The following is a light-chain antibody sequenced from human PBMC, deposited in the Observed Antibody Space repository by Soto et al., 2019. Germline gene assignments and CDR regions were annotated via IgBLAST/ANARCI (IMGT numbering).Light chain of an antibody. CDR3: QQSYSTPLFT. CDR1: QNINNY. CDR2: AAS. Sequence: DIQMTQSPSSLSASVGDRVTITCRASQNINNYLHWYQQKPGKAPKLLISAASSLQSGVPSRFSGSGSGTDFTLTISSLQPEDFATYYCQQSYSTPLFTFGPGTKVDI. J-gene: IGKJ3*01. V-gene: IGKV1-39*01.